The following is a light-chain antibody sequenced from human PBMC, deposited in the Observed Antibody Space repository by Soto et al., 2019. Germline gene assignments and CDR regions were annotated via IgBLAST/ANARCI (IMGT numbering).Light chain of an antibody. CDR3: QQRNSIPCA. CDR1: QGISSY. J-gene: IGKJ3*01. Sequence: IQLTQSPSSLSESVGDRVTITCRASQGISSYLAWYQQKAGKAPKLLIYAAFTLLRGDRSTVYGSGSRTDFTFTISSLQSEDFGSCSCQQRNSIPCAVGPGTKVDIK. V-gene: IGKV1-9*01. CDR2: AAF.